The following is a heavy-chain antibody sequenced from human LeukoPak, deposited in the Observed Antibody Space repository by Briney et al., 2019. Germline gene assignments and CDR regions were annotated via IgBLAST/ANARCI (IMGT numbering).Heavy chain of an antibody. CDR1: GFTFSSYW. V-gene: IGHV3-7*03. CDR3: AKRHAIYGSGSYGDY. CDR2: IKEDGSEK. J-gene: IGHJ4*02. Sequence: PGGSLRLSCAASGFTFSSYWMSWVRQAPGKGLEWVANIKEDGSEKHYVDSVKGRFTISRDNAKNSVYLQMNSLRAEDTAVYYCAKRHAIYGSGSYGDYWGQGTLVTVSS. D-gene: IGHD3-10*01.